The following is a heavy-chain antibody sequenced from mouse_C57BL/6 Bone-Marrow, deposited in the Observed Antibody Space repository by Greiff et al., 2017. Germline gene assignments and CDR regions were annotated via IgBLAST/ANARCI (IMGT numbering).Heavy chain of an antibody. Sequence: QVQLQQPGAELVKPGASVKLSCKASGYTFTSYWMHWVKQRPGQGLEWLGMIHPNSGSTNYNEKFKSKATLTVDKSSSTAYMQLSSLTSEDAAVXYCARYYYYGSSPRWFAYWGQGTLVTVSA. D-gene: IGHD1-1*01. J-gene: IGHJ3*01. CDR3: ARYYYYGSSPRWFAY. V-gene: IGHV1-64*01. CDR1: GYTFTSYW. CDR2: IHPNSGST.